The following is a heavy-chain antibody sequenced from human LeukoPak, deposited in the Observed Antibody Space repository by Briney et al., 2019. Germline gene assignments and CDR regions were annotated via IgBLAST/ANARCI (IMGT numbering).Heavy chain of an antibody. V-gene: IGHV1-8*03. J-gene: IGHJ6*03. D-gene: IGHD5-18*01. CDR2: MNPNSGNT. Sequence: GASVKVSCKASGYTFTSYDINWVRQATGQGLEWMGWMNPNSGNTGYAQKFQGRVTITRNTSISTAYMELSSLRSEDTAVYYCARGRIQTRYYYYMDVWGKGTTVTVSS. CDR3: ARGRIQTRYYYYMDV. CDR1: GYTFTSYD.